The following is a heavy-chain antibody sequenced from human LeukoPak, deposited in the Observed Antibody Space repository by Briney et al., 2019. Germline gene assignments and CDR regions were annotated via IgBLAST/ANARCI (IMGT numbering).Heavy chain of an antibody. CDR3: ASGYYDFWSGYSPYYYYGMDV. CDR2: ISGSGGST. J-gene: IGHJ6*02. D-gene: IGHD3-3*01. CDR1: GFTFSSYA. V-gene: IGHV3-23*01. Sequence: PGGSLRLSCAASGFTFSSYAMSWVRQAPGKGLEWVSAISGSGGSTYYADSVKGRFTISRDNSKNTLYLQMNSLRAEDTAVYYCASGYYDFWSGYSPYYYYGMDVWGQGTTVTVSS.